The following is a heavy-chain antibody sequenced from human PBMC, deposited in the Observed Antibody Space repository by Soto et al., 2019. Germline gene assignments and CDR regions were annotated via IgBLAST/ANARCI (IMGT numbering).Heavy chain of an antibody. Sequence: QVQLVQSGAEVKKPGSSVKVSCKASGGTFSSYAISWVRQAPGQGLEWMGGIIPIFGTANYAQKFQGRVTITADKSTRTAYMELSSLRSEDTAVYYCARVKVESIAARQSFDYWGQVTLVTVSS. V-gene: IGHV1-69*06. D-gene: IGHD6-6*01. CDR3: ARVKVESIAARQSFDY. J-gene: IGHJ4*02. CDR2: IIPIFGTA. CDR1: GGTFSSYA.